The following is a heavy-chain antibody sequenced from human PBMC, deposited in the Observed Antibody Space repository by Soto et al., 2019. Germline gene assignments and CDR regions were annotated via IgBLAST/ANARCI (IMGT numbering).Heavy chain of an antibody. Sequence: QVQLVESGGGVVQPGRSLRLSCAASGFTFSNYGMHWVRQAQGKGLEWGALISYDGSSKDYADSVKGRFTISRDNSKSTLYLQMNSLRVEDTAVYYCARGGYGDSHAEYFQHWGQGTLVTVSS. J-gene: IGHJ1*01. CDR1: GFTFSNYG. CDR2: ISYDGSSK. V-gene: IGHV3-30-3*01. D-gene: IGHD4-17*01. CDR3: ARGGYGDSHAEYFQH.